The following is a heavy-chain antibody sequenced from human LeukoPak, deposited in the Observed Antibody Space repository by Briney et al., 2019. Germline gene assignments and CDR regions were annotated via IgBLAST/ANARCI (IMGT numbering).Heavy chain of an antibody. CDR1: GGSFSGYY. V-gene: IGHV4-4*07. D-gene: IGHD3-22*01. CDR2: IYSRGST. J-gene: IGHJ3*02. CDR3: VRDSPPTHSYESSGDAFEI. Sequence: PSETLSLTCAVYGGSFSGYYWSWIRQPAGKGLEWIGRIYSRGSTNYNPSLMRRVTMSVDTSKNQFSLKLSSVTAADTAVYFCVRDSPPTHSYESSGDAFEIWGQGTMVTVSS.